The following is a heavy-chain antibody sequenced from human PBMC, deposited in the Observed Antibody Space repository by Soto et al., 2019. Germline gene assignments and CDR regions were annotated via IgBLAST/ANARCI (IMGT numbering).Heavy chain of an antibody. CDR3: ARGEQYSGRIFDY. CDR2: TYYRSKWYY. Sequence: CAITGDSVSSNSAGWSWVRQSPSRGLEWLGRTYYRSKWYYEYAVSVRGRITINPDTSKNQYSLQLNSVTPEDTAVYFCARGEQYSGRIFDYWGQGTLVTVSS. CDR1: GDSVSSNSAG. D-gene: IGHD1-26*01. J-gene: IGHJ4*01. V-gene: IGHV6-1*01.